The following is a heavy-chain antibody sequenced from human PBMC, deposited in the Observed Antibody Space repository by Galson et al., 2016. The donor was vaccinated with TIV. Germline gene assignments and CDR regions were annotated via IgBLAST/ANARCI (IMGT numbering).Heavy chain of an antibody. CDR2: IWYDGTNT. V-gene: IGHV3-33*01. J-gene: IGHJ3*01. CDR1: GFTLPNYG. Sequence: SLRLSCATSGFTLPNYGMTWVRQAPGKGLEWVAVIWYDGTNTLYADSVKGRFTISKDNSENTLNLQMNTLRAEDTAVYYCARTGANTLYSGGYGDDDGFDFWGQGTMVTVSS. D-gene: IGHD1-26*01. CDR3: ARTGANTLYSGGYGDDDGFDF.